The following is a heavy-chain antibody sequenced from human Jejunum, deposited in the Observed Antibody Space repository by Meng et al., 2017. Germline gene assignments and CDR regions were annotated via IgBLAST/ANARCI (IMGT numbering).Heavy chain of an antibody. V-gene: IGHV4-59*01. CDR3: ARGVRLGDLSLYPDAFDI. CDR1: GGSISGYV. Sequence: SETLSLTCTVSGGSISGYVWSWIRQPPGKGLDWIGYIYYSGSTNYNPSLKSRVTISVDRSKNQFSLKLSSVTAADTAVYYCARGVRLGDLSLYPDAFDIWGRGTMVTVSS. D-gene: IGHD3-16*02. CDR2: IYYSGST. J-gene: IGHJ3*02.